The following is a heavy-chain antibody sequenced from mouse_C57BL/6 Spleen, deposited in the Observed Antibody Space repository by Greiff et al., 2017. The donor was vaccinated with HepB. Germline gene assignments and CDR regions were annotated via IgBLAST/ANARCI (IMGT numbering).Heavy chain of an antibody. CDR1: GFTFSDYG. D-gene: IGHD1-1*01. V-gene: IGHV5-17*01. CDR3: AALYYGSSYENY. CDR2: ISSGSSTI. Sequence: EVHLVESGGGLVKPGGSLKLSCAASGFTFSDYGMHWVRQAPEKGLEWVAYISSGSSTIYYADTVKGRFTISRDNAKNTLFLQMTSLRSEDTAMYYCAALYYGSSYENYWGQGTTLTVSS. J-gene: IGHJ2*01.